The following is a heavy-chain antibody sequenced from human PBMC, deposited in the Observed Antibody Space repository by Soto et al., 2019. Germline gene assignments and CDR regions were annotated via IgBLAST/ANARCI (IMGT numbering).Heavy chain of an antibody. V-gene: IGHV1-18*01. CDR2: MSAYNGNT. CDR3: ARVRAGGEQWLVRGPHFDY. J-gene: IGHJ4*02. D-gene: IGHD6-19*01. Sequence: QVQLVQSGAEVKKPGASVKVSCKASGYTFTSYGISWVRQAPGQGLEWMGWMSAYNGNTNYAQKLQGRVTMTTVSSAIQGSMGVRGLISDDTAGYYCARVRAGGEQWLVRGPHFDYWGQGTLVTVSS. CDR1: GYTFTSYG.